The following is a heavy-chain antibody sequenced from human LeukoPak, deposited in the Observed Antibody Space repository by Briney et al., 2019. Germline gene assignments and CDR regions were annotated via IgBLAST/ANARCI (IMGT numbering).Heavy chain of an antibody. CDR2: IYTSGST. CDR1: GGSISSGSYY. Sequence: SQTLSLTCTVSGGSISSGSYYWSWIRQPAGKGLEWIGRIYTSGSTNYNPSLKSRVTISVDTSKNQFSLKLSSVTAADTAVYYCARGWQEDSNSPFYYYYYMDVWGKGTTVTVSS. J-gene: IGHJ6*03. CDR3: ARGWQEDSNSPFYYYYYMDV. V-gene: IGHV4-61*02. D-gene: IGHD6-13*01.